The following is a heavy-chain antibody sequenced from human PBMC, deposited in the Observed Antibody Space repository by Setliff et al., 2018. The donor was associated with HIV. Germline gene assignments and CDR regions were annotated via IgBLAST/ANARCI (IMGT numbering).Heavy chain of an antibody. V-gene: IGHV1-69-2*01. Sequence: ASVKVSCKASGGTFSGGTLNWLRQAPGLGLEWMGRVDPKDGETVYADKFQGRFTITADTFTDTTYLQVTSLKSADTAVYYCARGYGSGSWGQGTLVTVSS. J-gene: IGHJ5*02. CDR1: GGTFSGGT. D-gene: IGHD6-19*01. CDR3: ARGYGSGS. CDR2: VDPKDGET.